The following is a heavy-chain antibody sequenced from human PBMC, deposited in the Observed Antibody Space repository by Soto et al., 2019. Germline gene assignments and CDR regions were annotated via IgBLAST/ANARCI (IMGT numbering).Heavy chain of an antibody. CDR3: ARGTVTSGRWFGP. Sequence: QVHLVQSETEVKEPGASVTVSCKTSHATFTGYTINWVRQAPGQGLEWLGWISSHSGNTYYARDFQGRLTMPTTTTATTAYMELRSLRSDDTAVYFCARGTVTSGRWFGPWGQGTLVTVSS. CDR1: HATFTGYT. J-gene: IGHJ5*02. CDR2: ISSHSGNT. V-gene: IGHV1-18*04. D-gene: IGHD4-17*01.